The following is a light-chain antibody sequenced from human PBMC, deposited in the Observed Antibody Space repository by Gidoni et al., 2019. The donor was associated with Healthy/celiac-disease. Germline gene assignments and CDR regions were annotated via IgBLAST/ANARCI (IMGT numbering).Light chain of an antibody. CDR2: AAS. Sequence: DIQMTQSPSSLSASVGDRVTITCRASQSISSYLHWYQQKPGKAPKLLIYAASSLQSGVPSRFSGSGSGTDFTLTISSLQPADFATYYCQQSYSTRYTFGQGTKLEIK. CDR1: QSISSY. V-gene: IGKV1-39*01. J-gene: IGKJ2*01. CDR3: QQSYSTRYT.